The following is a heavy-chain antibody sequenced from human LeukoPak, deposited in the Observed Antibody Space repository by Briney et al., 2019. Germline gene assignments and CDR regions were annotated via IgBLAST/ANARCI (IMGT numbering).Heavy chain of an antibody. CDR3: ARGSRGIVATTDY. D-gene: IGHD5-12*01. CDR1: GGTFSSYA. J-gene: IGHJ4*02. CDR2: IIPILGIA. V-gene: IGHV1-69*04. Sequence: ASVKVSCKASGGTFSSYAISWVRQAPGQGLEWMGRIIPILGIANYAQKFQGRVTMTRDTSTSTVYMELSSLRSEDTAVYYCARGSRGIVATTDYWGQGTLVTVSS.